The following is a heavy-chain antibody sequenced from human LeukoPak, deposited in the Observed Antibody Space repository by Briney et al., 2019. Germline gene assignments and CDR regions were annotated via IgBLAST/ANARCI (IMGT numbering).Heavy chain of an antibody. Sequence: PSETLSLTCTVPGGSINSSNYYWGWIRQPPGKGLEWIGSIHYSGSTYYSPSLKSRVTISVDTSKNQISLKLSSVTAADTALYYCAKDEGEQLGASHFGYWGQGTLGTVSS. D-gene: IGHD1/OR15-1a*01. V-gene: IGHV4-39*07. J-gene: IGHJ4*02. CDR3: AKDEGEQLGASHFGY. CDR2: IHYSGST. CDR1: GGSINSSNYY.